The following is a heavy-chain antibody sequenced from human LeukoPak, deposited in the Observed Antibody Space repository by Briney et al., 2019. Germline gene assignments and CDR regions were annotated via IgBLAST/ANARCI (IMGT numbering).Heavy chain of an antibody. CDR2: IWFDGSNK. D-gene: IGHD3-10*01. V-gene: IGHV3-33*01. Sequence: GGSLRLSCAASGCTFSNYGMHWVRQAPGKGLEWVAVIWFDGSNKYYADSVKGRFTISRDNSKSTLYLQLNSLRAEDTAVYYCARGGGDDAFDIWGQGTMVTVSS. CDR3: ARGGGDDAFDI. CDR1: GCTFSNYG. J-gene: IGHJ3*02.